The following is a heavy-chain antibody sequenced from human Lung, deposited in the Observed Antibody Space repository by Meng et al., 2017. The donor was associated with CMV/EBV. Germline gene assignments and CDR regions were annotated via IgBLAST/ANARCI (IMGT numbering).Heavy chain of an antibody. V-gene: IGHV1-69*05. J-gene: IGHJ4*02. CDR1: CATFRSYA. CDR2: IIPIFGTA. D-gene: IGHD1-26*01. CDR3: ARLSGTISDY. Sequence: KVSGTASCATFRSYAIGWVRQAPGQGLEWMGGIIPIFGTANYAQKFQGRVTITTGESTSTAYMELSSLRSDDTAVYYCARLSGTISDYWGQGTLVTVSS.